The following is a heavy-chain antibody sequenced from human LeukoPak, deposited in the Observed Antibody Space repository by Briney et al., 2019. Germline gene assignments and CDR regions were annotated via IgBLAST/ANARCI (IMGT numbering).Heavy chain of an antibody. D-gene: IGHD5-12*01. J-gene: IGHJ5*02. CDR3: ASGSSGYDP. CDR1: GGSISNYY. CDR2: IYSSGTT. Sequence: KPSETLSLTCSVSGGSISNYYWSWIPQPPGKGLEWIGRIYSSGTTIYNPSLRSRVTMSVDTTKNQFSLKLSSVTAADTVVYFCASGSSGYDPWGQGTLVTVSS. V-gene: IGHV4-4*07.